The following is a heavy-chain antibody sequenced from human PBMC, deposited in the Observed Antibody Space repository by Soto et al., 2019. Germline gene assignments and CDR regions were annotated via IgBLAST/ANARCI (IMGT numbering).Heavy chain of an antibody. CDR3: ARGSTIFGVVTRNWYFDL. CDR1: GDTFTSYA. V-gene: IGHV1-3*01. CDR2: INAGNGNT. Sequence: ASVKVSCKASGDTFTSYAMHWVRQAPGQRLECMGWINAGNGNTKYSQKFQGRVTITRDTSASTAYMELSSLGSEDTAVYYCARGSTIFGVVTRNWYFDLWGRGTLVTVSX. D-gene: IGHD3-3*01. J-gene: IGHJ2*01.